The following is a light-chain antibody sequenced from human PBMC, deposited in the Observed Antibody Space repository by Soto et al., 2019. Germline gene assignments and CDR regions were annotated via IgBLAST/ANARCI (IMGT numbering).Light chain of an antibody. J-gene: IGKJ1*01. CDR2: KVS. Sequence: DVVMTQSPLSLPVTLGQPASISCRSSQRLVHSDGNTYLNWFQQRPGQSPRRLIYKVSNRDSGVRDRFSGSGSGTDSTLKISRVEAEDVGVYYCMQGTHWPRTFGQGTKVEIK. CDR3: MQGTHWPRT. CDR1: QRLVHSDGNTY. V-gene: IGKV2-30*02.